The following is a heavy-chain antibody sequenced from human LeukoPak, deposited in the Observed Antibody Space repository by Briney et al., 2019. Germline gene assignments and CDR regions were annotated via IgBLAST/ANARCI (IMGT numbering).Heavy chain of an antibody. CDR3: AREGGGHRTGHFDK. J-gene: IGHJ4*02. D-gene: IGHD1-1*01. CDR1: GYSIRSSY. Sequence: PAETLSLTCTVSGYSIRSSYWCWIRQPPGETLEWVGYIYYSGRANYNPSLKDRVSMSVATSKNQLSLRLSSVTAADTAVYYCAREGGGHRTGHFDKWGQGILVTVSS. CDR2: IYYSGRA. V-gene: IGHV4-59*01.